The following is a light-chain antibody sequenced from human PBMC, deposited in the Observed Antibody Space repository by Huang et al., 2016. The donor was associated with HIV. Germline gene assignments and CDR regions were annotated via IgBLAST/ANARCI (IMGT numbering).Light chain of an antibody. CDR1: RSVSSN. J-gene: IGKJ4*01. CDR3: HQYNNWLLS. Sequence: IVMTQSPATLSVSPGERVTLSCRANRSVSSNLAWYQQRPGQAPRLLIYGSSTRAPGSPARFSGSGSGTDFSLTISSLQSEGFALYYCHQYNNWLLSFGGGTRVDI. V-gene: IGKV3-15*01. CDR2: GSS.